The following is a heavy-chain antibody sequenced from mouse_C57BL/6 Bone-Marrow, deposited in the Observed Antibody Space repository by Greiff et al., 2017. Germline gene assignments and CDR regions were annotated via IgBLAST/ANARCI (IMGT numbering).Heavy chain of an antibody. CDR3: TTFRYDLVTDAMDY. CDR2: IDPENGDT. Sequence: VHVKQSGAELVRPGASVKLSCTASGFNIKDDYMHWVKQRPEQGLDWIGWIDPENGDTEYASKFQGKATITADTSSNTAYLQLSSLTSEETAVYYCTTFRYDLVTDAMDYWGQGTSVTVSS. CDR1: GFNIKDDY. J-gene: IGHJ4*01. V-gene: IGHV14-4*01. D-gene: IGHD2-3*01.